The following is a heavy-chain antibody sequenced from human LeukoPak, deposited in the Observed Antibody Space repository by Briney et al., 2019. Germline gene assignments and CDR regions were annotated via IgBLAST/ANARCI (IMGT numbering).Heavy chain of an antibody. Sequence: SETLSLTCTVSGGSISSGSYYWSWIRQPAGKGLEWIGRIYTSGSTNYNPSLKSRVTISVDTSKNQFSLKLSSVTAADTAVYYCTRHPGGNAAHRFDYWGQGILVTVSS. CDR1: GGSISSGSYY. CDR2: IYTSGST. D-gene: IGHD4-23*01. J-gene: IGHJ4*02. CDR3: TRHPGGNAAHRFDY. V-gene: IGHV4-61*02.